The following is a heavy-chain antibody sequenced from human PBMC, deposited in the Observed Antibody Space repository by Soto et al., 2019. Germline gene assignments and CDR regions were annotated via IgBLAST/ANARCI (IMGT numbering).Heavy chain of an antibody. CDR1: GYTFTSYG. Sequence: QVQLVQSGAEVKEPGASVKISCKASGYTFTSYGISWVRQAPGQGLEWMSWISAYNGDTNYAQKVQGRVTMTTDTTKRNGFMGVRSLRFDDTAVYYCVRDPDGHIDFDYWGQGTLVTVSS. CDR2: ISAYNGDT. CDR3: VRDPDGHIDFDY. J-gene: IGHJ4*02. V-gene: IGHV1-18*01.